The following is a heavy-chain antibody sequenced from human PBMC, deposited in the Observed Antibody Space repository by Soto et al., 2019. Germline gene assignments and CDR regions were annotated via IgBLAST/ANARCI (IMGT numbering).Heavy chain of an antibody. CDR3: ARRAVVAVTGSLDNWLDP. Sequence: SETLSLTCTVSGDSITSYNWNWLRQPPGKALEWIGYVYSSGSTNYNPPLKSRVTISVDTSRNQFSLKVNSVTAADTAMYYCARRAVVAVTGSLDNWLDPWGQGILVTVSS. CDR1: GDSITSYN. D-gene: IGHD2-21*01. CDR2: VYSSGST. V-gene: IGHV4-59*01. J-gene: IGHJ5*02.